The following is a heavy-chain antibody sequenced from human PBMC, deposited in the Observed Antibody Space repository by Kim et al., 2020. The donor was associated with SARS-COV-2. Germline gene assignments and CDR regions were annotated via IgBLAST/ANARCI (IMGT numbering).Heavy chain of an antibody. CDR3: ARRFRSWSFDY. J-gene: IGHJ4*02. V-gene: IGHV4-39*02. CDR2: VYYIGTT. CDR1: GASISSSSYF. Sequence: SETLSLTCTVSGASISSSSYFWDWIRQSPGKGLEWIGSVYYIGTTNYNPSFESRVTMSVDTSKNLFTLKLKSVTAADMAVYYCARRFRSWSFDYWGQGTLVTVSS. D-gene: IGHD3-10*01.